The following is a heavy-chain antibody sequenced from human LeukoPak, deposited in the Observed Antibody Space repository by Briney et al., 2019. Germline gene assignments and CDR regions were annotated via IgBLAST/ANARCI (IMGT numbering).Heavy chain of an antibody. CDR3: ARGGDYLSSGRWFDP. CDR2: IIPIFGTA. J-gene: IGHJ5*02. CDR1: GYTFTGYY. V-gene: IGHV1-69*06. D-gene: IGHD4-17*01. Sequence: ASVTVSCKASGYTFTGYYMHWVRQAPGQGLEWMGGIIPIFGTANYAQKFQGRVTITADKSTSTAYMELSSLRSEDTAVYYCARGGDYLSSGRWFDPWGQGTLVTVSS.